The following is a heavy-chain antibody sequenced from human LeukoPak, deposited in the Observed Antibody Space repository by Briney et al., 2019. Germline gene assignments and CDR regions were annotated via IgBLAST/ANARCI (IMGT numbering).Heavy chain of an antibody. V-gene: IGHV1-2*02. J-gene: IGHJ6*03. CDR3: ARGHKQWARGYMDV. D-gene: IGHD6-19*01. CDR2: INPNSGGT. Sequence: HGASVKVSRKASGYTFTGYYMHWVRQAPGQGLEWMGWINPNSGGTNYAQKFQGRVTMTRDTSISTAYMELSRLRSEDTAVYYCARGHKQWARGYMDVWGKGTTVTVSS. CDR1: GYTFTGYY.